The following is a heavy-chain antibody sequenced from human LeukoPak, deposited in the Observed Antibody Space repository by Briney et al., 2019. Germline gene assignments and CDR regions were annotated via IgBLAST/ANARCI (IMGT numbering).Heavy chain of an antibody. J-gene: IGHJ4*02. CDR1: GDPINSYY. CDR2: IYYSGST. V-gene: IGHV4-59*12. CDR3: ARERAYSNYDY. D-gene: IGHD4-11*01. Sequence: SETLSLTCTVSGDPINSYYWSWLRQPPGKGLEWIGYIYYSGSTNYNASLKSRVTISVDRSKNQFSLKLSSVTAADTAVYYCARERAYSNYDYWGQGTLVTVSS.